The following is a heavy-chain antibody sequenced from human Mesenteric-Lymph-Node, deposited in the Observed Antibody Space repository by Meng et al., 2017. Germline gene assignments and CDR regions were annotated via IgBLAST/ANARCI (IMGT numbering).Heavy chain of an antibody. CDR1: GGSSSTSGYD. J-gene: IGHJ5*02. V-gene: IGHV4-39*01. Sequence: QLRGSGPGLVKASEALSITCSVPGGSSSTSGYDWGWIRQPPGKGLEWIGSIGHSGFTYYTPSLKSRVTVSIDTSRNQFSLWLTSVTAADTAVYYCVRSSGWVKTGFDPWGQGTLVTVSS. CDR3: VRSSGWVKTGFDP. D-gene: IGHD6-19*01. CDR2: IGHSGFT.